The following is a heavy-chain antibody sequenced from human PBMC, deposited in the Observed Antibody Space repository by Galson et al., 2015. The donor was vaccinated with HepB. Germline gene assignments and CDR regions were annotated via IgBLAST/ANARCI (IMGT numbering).Heavy chain of an antibody. CDR1: GFTFSSYG. D-gene: IGHD3-10*01. V-gene: IGHV3-33*01. Sequence: SLRLSCAASGFTFSSYGMHWVRQAPGKGLEWVAVIWYDGSNKYYADSVKGRFTISRDNSKNTLYLQMNSLRAEDTAVYYCARGGGDDAFDIWGQGTMVTVSS. J-gene: IGHJ3*02. CDR2: IWYDGSNK. CDR3: ARGGGDDAFDI.